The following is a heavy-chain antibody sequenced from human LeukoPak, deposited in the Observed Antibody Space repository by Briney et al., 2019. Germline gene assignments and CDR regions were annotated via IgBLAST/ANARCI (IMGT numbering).Heavy chain of an antibody. V-gene: IGHV3-48*03. CDR2: ISSSGSTI. Sequence: GGSLRLSCAASGSTFSSYEMNWVRQAPGKGLEWVSYISSSGSTIYYADSVKGRFTISRDNAKNSLYLQMNSLRAEDTAVYYCAREAPGFDPWGQGTLVTVSS. J-gene: IGHJ5*02. CDR3: AREAPGFDP. CDR1: GSTFSSYE.